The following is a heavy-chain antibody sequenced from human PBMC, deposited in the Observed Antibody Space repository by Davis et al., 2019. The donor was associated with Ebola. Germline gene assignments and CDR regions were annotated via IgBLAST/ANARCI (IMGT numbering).Heavy chain of an antibody. CDR1: GYTFTTYG. V-gene: IGHV1-3*01. CDR3: ARALWFGEESNDY. J-gene: IGHJ4*02. Sequence: ASVKVSCKASGYTFTTYGMHWVRQAPGQRLEWMGWINAGDGNTQYSQKFQGRVTITRDTSATTAYMELNSLTSEDTGVYYCARALWFGEESNDYWGQGTLVTVSS. CDR2: INAGDGNT. D-gene: IGHD3-10*01.